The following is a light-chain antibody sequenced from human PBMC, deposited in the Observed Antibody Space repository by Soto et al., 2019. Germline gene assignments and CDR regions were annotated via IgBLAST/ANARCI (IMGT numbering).Light chain of an antibody. Sequence: EIVLTQSPGTLSLSPGERATLSCRASQSVSSNYLAGYRQKPGQAPRLLIYDASSRATGIPDRFSGSGSGTDFTLTIGRLEPEDFAVYYCQQYGSSPSFGQGTKVEIK. CDR1: QSVSSNY. CDR3: QQYGSSPS. V-gene: IGKV3-20*01. J-gene: IGKJ1*01. CDR2: DAS.